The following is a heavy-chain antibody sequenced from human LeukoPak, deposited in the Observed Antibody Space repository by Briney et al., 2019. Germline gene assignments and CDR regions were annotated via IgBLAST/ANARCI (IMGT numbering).Heavy chain of an antibody. CDR3: AREIPPNYYGSGSYVAY. V-gene: IGHV4-4*07. J-gene: IGHJ4*02. Sequence: SETLSLTCTVSGGSISNYYWTWIRQPAGKGLEWIGRIYTNGNTNYNPSLKSRVTISVDTSKNQFSLKLSSVTAADTAVYYCAREIPPNYYGSGSYVAYWGQGTLVTVSS. CDR1: GGSISNYY. D-gene: IGHD3-10*01. CDR2: IYTNGNT.